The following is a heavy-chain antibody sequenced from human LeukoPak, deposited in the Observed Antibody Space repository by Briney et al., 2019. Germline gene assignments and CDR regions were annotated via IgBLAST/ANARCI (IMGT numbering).Heavy chain of an antibody. CDR2: ISGSGGST. D-gene: IGHD1-14*01. V-gene: IGHV3-23*01. CDR1: GFSFSSYA. CDR3: AKDISPGRSDAFDI. Sequence: GGSLRLSCAASGFSFSSYAMSWVRQAPGKGLEWVSAISGSGGSTYYADSVKGRFTIPRDNSKNTPYLQMNSLRAEDTAVYYCAKDISPGRSDAFDIWGQGTMVTVSS. J-gene: IGHJ3*02.